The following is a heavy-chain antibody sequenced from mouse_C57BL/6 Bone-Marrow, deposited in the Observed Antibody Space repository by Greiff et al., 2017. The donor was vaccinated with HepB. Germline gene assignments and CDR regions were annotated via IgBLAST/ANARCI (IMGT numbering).Heavy chain of an antibody. V-gene: IGHV1-47*01. CDR1: GYTFTTYP. CDR3: ARGITTVVEDWYFDV. D-gene: IGHD1-1*01. Sequence: QVQLKQSGAELVKPGASVNMSCKASGYTFTTYPIEWMKQNHGKSLEWIGNFHPYNDDTKYNEKFKGKATLTVEKSSSTVYLELSRLTSDDSAVYYCARGITTVVEDWYFDVWGTGTTVTVSS. CDR2: FHPYNDDT. J-gene: IGHJ1*03.